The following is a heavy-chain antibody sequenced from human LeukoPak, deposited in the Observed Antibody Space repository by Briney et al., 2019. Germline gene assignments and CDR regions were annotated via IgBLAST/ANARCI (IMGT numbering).Heavy chain of an antibody. CDR2: MNPNSGNT. CDR1: GYTFTSYD. CDR3: ARGGVVLAAISRGYYYYYMDV. J-gene: IGHJ6*03. Sequence: ASVKVSCKASGYTFTSYDINWVRQATGQGLEWMGWMNPNSGNTGYAQKFQGRVTMTRNTSISTAYMELSSLRSEDTAVYYCARGGVVLAAISRGYYYYYMDVWGKGTTVTVSS. D-gene: IGHD2-2*01. V-gene: IGHV1-8*01.